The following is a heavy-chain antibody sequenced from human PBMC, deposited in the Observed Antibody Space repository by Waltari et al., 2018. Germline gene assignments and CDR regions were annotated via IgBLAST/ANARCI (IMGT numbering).Heavy chain of an antibody. CDR2: IYTDGRT. J-gene: IGHJ4*02. V-gene: IGHV3-53*01. Sequence: EVQLVESGGGLIQPGGSLRLSCVAVGCIVTDTHMSWVRQAPGKGLEGVSVIYTDGRTYYADSVKGRFTVSRDDSKNTLYLQMNSLRAEDTAMYYCARDGFPDDYGDYLGYWGQGTLVTVSS. D-gene: IGHD4-17*01. CDR1: GCIVTDTH. CDR3: ARDGFPDDYGDYLGY.